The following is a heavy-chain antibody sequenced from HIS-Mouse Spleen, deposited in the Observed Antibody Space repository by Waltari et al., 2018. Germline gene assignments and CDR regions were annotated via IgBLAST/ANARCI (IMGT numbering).Heavy chain of an antibody. V-gene: IGHV3-30*18. CDR1: GFPFRSYG. CDR3: AKDKHHAFDY. J-gene: IGHJ4*02. CDR2: ISYDGSNK. Sequence: QVQLVESGVGVVQPGRSLRLSCAAPGFPFRSYGMHWVRQAPGKGLEWVAVISYDGSNKYYADSVKGRFTISRDNSKNTLYLQMNSLRAEDTAVYYCAKDKHHAFDYWGQGTLVTVSS.